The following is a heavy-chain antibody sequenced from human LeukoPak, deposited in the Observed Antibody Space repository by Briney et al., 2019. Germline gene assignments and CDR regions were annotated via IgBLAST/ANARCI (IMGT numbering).Heavy chain of an antibody. CDR1: PYSDNSAYY. D-gene: IGHD2/OR15-2a*01. Sequence: PSETLSLTCTVSPYSDNSAYYWGWIRHSPRKGLEWVGTVHHSGGTYYNPSLKSRLTMSVDTSQHQFSLRLSSMTAADTAVYYCARQRRDYDSTTSTTFPPFYFDYWGGGRLVSVSS. CDR3: ARQRRDYDSTTSTTFPPFYFDY. CDR2: VHHSGGT. J-gene: IGHJ4*02. V-gene: IGHV4-38-2*02.